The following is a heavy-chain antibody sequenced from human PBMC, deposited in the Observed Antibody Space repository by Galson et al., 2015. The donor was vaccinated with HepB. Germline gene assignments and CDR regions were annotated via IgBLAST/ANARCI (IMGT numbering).Heavy chain of an antibody. CDR2: IHPDDSYT. J-gene: IGHJ4*02. Sequence: QSGAEVKKPGESLRISCKGSGYTFTNYWISWVRQTPGEGLEWLGRIHPDDSYTSYRPSFQGHVTISVDKSINSAYLQWSSLKASDTAIYYCARHSDSGTDYYDSSGYFYDYWGQGTLVTVSS. CDR3: ARHSDSGTDYYDSSGYFYDY. CDR1: GYTFTNYW. D-gene: IGHD3-22*01. V-gene: IGHV5-10-1*01.